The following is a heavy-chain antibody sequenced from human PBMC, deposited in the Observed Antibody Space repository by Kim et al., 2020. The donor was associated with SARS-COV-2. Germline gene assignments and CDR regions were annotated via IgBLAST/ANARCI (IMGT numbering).Heavy chain of an antibody. CDR2: IYYSGST. D-gene: IGHD3-9*01. V-gene: IGHV4-59*08. CDR1: GGSISSYY. Sequence: SETLSLTCTVSGGSISSYYWSWIRQPPGKGLEWIGYIYYSGSTNYNPSLKSRVTISVDTSKNQFSLKLSSVTAADTAVYYCARSRRDLRYFDWLFLIWG. CDR3: ARSRRDLRYFDWLFLI. J-gene: IGHJ3*02.